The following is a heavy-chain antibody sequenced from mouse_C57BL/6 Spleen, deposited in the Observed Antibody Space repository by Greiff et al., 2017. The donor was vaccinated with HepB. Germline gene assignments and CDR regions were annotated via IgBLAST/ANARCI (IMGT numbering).Heavy chain of an antibody. D-gene: IGHD2-2*01. J-gene: IGHJ1*03. CDR1: GFTFSSYA. CDR3: ARDAIYYGYARGYFDV. Sequence: EVQRVESGGGLVKPGGSLKLSCAASGFTFSSYAMSWVRQTPEKRLEWVATISDGGSYTYYPDNVTGRFTISRDNAKNNLYLQMSHLKSEDTAMYYCARDAIYYGYARGYFDVWGTGTTVTVSS. CDR2: ISDGGSYT. V-gene: IGHV5-4*01.